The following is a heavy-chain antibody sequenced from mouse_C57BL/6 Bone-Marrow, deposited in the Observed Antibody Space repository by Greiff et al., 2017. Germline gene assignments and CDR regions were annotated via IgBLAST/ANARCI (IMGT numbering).Heavy chain of an antibody. CDR1: GFTFSDYG. V-gene: IGHV5-15*01. CDR2: ISNLAYSI. D-gene: IGHD1-1*01. Sequence: EVHLVESGGGLVQPGGSLKLSCAASGFTFSDYGMAWVRQAPRKGPEWVAFISNLAYSIYYADTVTGRFTISRENAKNTLYLEMSSLRSEDTAMYYCTAVGARWYFDVWGTGTTVTVSS. CDR3: TAVGARWYFDV. J-gene: IGHJ1*03.